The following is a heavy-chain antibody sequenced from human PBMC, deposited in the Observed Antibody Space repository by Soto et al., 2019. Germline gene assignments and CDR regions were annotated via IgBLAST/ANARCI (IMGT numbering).Heavy chain of an antibody. CDR2: MNPNSGNT. Sequence: QVQLVQSGAEVKKPGASVKVSCKASGYTFTSYDINWVRQATGQGLEWMGWMNPNSGNTGYAQKFQGRGTMPRNTSKSTAHMEVSSVKPEATAVYYCSRGPDYVDYTSSCVPLGQGILVTVSS. J-gene: IGHJ5*02. CDR3: SRGPDYVDYTSSCVP. CDR1: GYTFTSYD. V-gene: IGHV1-8*01. D-gene: IGHD4-17*01.